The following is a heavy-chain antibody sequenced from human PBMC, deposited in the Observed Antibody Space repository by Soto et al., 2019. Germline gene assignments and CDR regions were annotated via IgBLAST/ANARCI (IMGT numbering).Heavy chain of an antibody. CDR3: TRVGGSVSGMDV. J-gene: IGHJ6*02. D-gene: IGHD1-26*01. Sequence: EVQLVESGGGLVQPGGSLRLSCAASGFTFSIYWMHWVRQAPGKGPVWVSRIDNAGSSARYADSMKGRFTISRENAKNTVYLQMNSLRAEDTAVYYCTRVGGSVSGMDVWGQGTTVTVSS. CDR2: IDNAGSSA. V-gene: IGHV3-74*01. CDR1: GFTFSIYW.